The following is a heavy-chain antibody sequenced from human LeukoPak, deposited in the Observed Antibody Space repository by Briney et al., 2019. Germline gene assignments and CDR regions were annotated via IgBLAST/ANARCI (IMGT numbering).Heavy chain of an antibody. J-gene: IGHJ4*02. Sequence: PGRSLRLSCAASGFTFTTYALHWVRQAPGKGLEWVALISSDGTNKYYADSVKGRFTISRDNYQDTVFLQMNSLRAEDTALYYCAREDGGYHQYFDSWGQGTLVTVSS. CDR2: ISSDGTNK. CDR1: GFTFTTYA. V-gene: IGHV3-30*04. CDR3: AREDGGYHQYFDS. D-gene: IGHD3-22*01.